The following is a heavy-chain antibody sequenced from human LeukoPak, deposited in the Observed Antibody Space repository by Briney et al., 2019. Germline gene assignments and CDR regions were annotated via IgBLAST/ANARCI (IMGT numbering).Heavy chain of an antibody. CDR1: GYSFTSDW. V-gene: IGHV5-51*01. CDR3: ARGRLLWADGMDV. Sequence: GESLKISCKGSGYSFTSDWIGWVRQMPGKGLEWMGIIFLGDPDTRYNPSFQGQVTISADKSITTAYLQWSSLKASDTAVYYCARGRLLWADGMDVWGQGTTVTVSS. J-gene: IGHJ6*02. D-gene: IGHD3-10*01. CDR2: IFLGDPDT.